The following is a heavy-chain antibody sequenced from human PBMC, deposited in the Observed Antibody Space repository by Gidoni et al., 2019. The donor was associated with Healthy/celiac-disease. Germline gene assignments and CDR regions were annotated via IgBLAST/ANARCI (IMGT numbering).Heavy chain of an antibody. CDR2: INHSGST. D-gene: IGHD3-10*01. CDR3: ARAPPRNMVRGGHWFDP. J-gene: IGHJ5*02. CDR1: GGSFSGYY. V-gene: IGHV4-34*01. Sequence: QVQLQQLGAGLLKPSATLSLTCPVSGGSFSGYYWSWIRQPPGKGLEWIGEINHSGSTNYNPSLKSRVTISVDTSKNQFSLKLSSVTAADTAVYYWARAPPRNMVRGGHWFDPWGQGTLVTVSS.